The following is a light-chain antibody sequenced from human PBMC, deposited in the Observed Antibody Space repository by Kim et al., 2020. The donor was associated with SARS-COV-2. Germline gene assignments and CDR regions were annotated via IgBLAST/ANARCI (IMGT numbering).Light chain of an antibody. V-gene: IGKV3-11*01. J-gene: IGKJ2*01. CDR3: QQRANWPRT. CDR1: QDIGAF. Sequence: EIVLTQSPATLSVAPGESATLSCGASQDIGAFVAWFHQRPGQPPRLLIYDSSTRATDTPARLTGSGSGTHFTLTIDRLQPDDSGMYFCQQRANWPRTFGQGTKLEIK. CDR2: DSS.